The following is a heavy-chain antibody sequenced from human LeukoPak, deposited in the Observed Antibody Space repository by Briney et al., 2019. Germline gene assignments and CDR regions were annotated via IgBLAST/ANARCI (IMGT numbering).Heavy chain of an antibody. D-gene: IGHD3-3*01. V-gene: IGHV1-3*01. CDR2: INAGNGNT. Sequence: ASVKVSCKASGYTFTSYAMHWVRQAPGQRLEWMGWINAGNGNTKYSQKFQGRVTITRDTSASTAYMELGSLRSEDTAVYYCARDLFDEFSYNWFDPWGQGTLATVSS. J-gene: IGHJ5*02. CDR1: GYTFTSYA. CDR3: ARDLFDEFSYNWFDP.